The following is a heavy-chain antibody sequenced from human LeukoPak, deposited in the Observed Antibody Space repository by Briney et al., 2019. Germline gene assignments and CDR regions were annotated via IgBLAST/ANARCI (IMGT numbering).Heavy chain of an antibody. V-gene: IGHV4-39*07. CDR2: IYYSGST. Sequence: PSETLSLTCTVSGGSISSSYYYWGWIRQPPGKGLEWIGSIYYSGSTYYNPSLKSRVTISVDTSKNQFSLKLSSVTAADTAVYYCARDLSSGWYPGYFDYWGQGTLVTVSS. J-gene: IGHJ4*02. D-gene: IGHD6-19*01. CDR1: GGSISSSYYY. CDR3: ARDLSSGWYPGYFDY.